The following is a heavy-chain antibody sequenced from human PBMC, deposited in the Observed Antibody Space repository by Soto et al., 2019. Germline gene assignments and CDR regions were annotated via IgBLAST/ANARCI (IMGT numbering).Heavy chain of an antibody. Sequence: QVQLEESGGGVVQPGRSLRLSCAASGFTFNTYSMHWVRQPPGKGLEWLAAIWYDGTQKYYADSVKGRFIISRDNSKNSLYLQMNSLRAEDTAVYYCARGLRNYYDRSGLHYWGQGTLVTVSS. D-gene: IGHD3-22*01. V-gene: IGHV3-33*01. CDR1: GFTFNTYS. J-gene: IGHJ4*02. CDR3: ARGLRNYYDRSGLHY. CDR2: IWYDGTQK.